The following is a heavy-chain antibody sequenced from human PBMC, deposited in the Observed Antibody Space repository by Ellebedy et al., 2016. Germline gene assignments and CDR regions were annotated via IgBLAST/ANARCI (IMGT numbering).Heavy chain of an antibody. J-gene: IGHJ6*02. V-gene: IGHV3-11*04. CDR2: ISSSGSAI. CDR3: ARLSEGPGHYYGMDV. CDR1: GFTFSDYY. Sequence: GESLKISCAASGFTFSDYYMSWIRQAPGKGLEWVSYISSSGSAIYYADSVKGRFTISRDNAKNSLYLQMNSLRAEDTAVYYCARLSEGPGHYYGMDVWGQGTLVTVSS.